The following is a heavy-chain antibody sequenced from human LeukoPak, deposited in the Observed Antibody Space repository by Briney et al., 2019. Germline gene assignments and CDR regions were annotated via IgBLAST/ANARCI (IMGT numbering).Heavy chain of an antibody. D-gene: IGHD2-21*02. CDR1: GFIFSSYS. V-gene: IGHV3-23*01. CDR2: ITGSGGNT. J-gene: IGHJ3*02. Sequence: QSGGSLRLSCAASGFIFSSYSMSWVRQAPGKGLEWVSVITGSGGNTYYADSVKGRFTISRDNAKNSLYLQMNSLRAEDTAVFYCARDCGGNCYGALDIWGQGTMVTVSS. CDR3: ARDCGGNCYGALDI.